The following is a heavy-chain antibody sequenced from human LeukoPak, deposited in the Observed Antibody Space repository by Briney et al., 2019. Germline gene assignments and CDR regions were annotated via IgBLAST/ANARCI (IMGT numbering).Heavy chain of an antibody. D-gene: IGHD4-23*01. J-gene: IGHJ4*02. Sequence: GGSLRLSCAASGFTFSSYSMNWVRQAPGKGLEWVSYISSSSSTIYYADSVKGRFTISRDNAKNSLYLQMNSLRAEDTAVYYCARERSVVLDYWGQGTLVTVSS. CDR3: ARERSVVLDY. CDR2: ISSSSSTI. V-gene: IGHV3-48*01. CDR1: GFTFSSYS.